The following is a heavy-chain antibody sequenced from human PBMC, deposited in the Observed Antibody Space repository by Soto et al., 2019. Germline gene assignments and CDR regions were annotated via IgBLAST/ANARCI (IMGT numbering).Heavy chain of an antibody. CDR3: ATSLRTVNYYYYGMDV. CDR1: GGTFSSYA. Sequence: SVKVSCKASGGTFSSYAISWVRQAPGQGLEWMGGIIPIFGTANYAQKFQGRVTITADESTSRAYMELSSLRSEDTAVYYCATSLRTVNYYYYGMDVRGQGTTVTVSS. CDR2: IIPIFGTA. J-gene: IGHJ6*02. D-gene: IGHD1-1*01. V-gene: IGHV1-69*13.